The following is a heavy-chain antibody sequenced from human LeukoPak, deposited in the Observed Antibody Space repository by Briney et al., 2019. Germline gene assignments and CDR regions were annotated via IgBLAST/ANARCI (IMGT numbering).Heavy chain of an antibody. V-gene: IGHV4-61*08. D-gene: IGHD1-26*01. Sequence: SETLSLTCTVSGGSVSSGGYYWSWIRQPPGKGLEWIGYIYYSGSTNYNPSLKSRVTISVDTSKNQFSLKLSSVTAADTAVYYCARVRVGKSKWYMDVWGKGTTVTVSS. CDR2: IYYSGST. CDR3: ARVRVGKSKWYMDV. CDR1: GGSVSSGGYY. J-gene: IGHJ6*03.